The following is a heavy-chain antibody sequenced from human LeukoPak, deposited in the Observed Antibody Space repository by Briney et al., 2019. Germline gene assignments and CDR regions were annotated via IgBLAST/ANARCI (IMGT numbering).Heavy chain of an antibody. D-gene: IGHD5-18*01. Sequence: PGRSLRLSCAASGFTFSSYAMHWVRQAPGKGLEWVAVISYDGSNKYYADSVKGRFTISRDNSKNTLYLQMNSLRAEDTAVYYCARDTAMVGYFDYWGQGTLVTVSS. CDR3: ARDTAMVGYFDY. CDR2: ISYDGSNK. CDR1: GFTFSSYA. V-gene: IGHV3-30-3*01. J-gene: IGHJ4*02.